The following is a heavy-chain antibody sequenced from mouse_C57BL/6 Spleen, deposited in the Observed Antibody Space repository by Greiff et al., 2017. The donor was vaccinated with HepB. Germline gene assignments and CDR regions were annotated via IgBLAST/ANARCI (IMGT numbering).Heavy chain of an antibody. CDR2: IRSKSSNYAT. J-gene: IGHJ1*03. D-gene: IGHD2-4*01. Sequence: DVHLVESGGGLVQPKGSLKLSCAASGFTFNTYAMHWVRQAPGKGLEWVARIRSKSSNYATYYADSVKDRFTISRDDSQSMLYLQMNNLKTEDAAMYYCVREGYDYEGSWYVDVWGTGTTVTVSS. V-gene: IGHV10-3*01. CDR3: VREGYDYEGSWYVDV. CDR1: GFTFNTYA.